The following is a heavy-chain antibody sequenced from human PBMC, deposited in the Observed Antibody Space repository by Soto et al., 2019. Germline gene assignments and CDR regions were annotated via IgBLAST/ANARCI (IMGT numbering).Heavy chain of an antibody. CDR2: INHSGST. D-gene: IGHD3-9*01. V-gene: IGHV4-34*01. J-gene: IGHJ4*02. CDR1: GGSFSGYY. Sequence: SETLSLTCAVYGGSFSGYYWSWIRQPPGKGLEWIGEINHSGSTNYNPSLKSRVTISVDTSKNQFSLKLSSVTAADTAVYYCARLEGLATISFYFDFWGPGALVTVSS. CDR3: ARLEGLATISFYFDF.